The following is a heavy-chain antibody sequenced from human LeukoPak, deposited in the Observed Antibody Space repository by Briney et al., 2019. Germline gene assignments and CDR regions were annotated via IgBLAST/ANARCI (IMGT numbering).Heavy chain of an antibody. CDR3: ARGHYDSGGYYLSRDLRAGGYYFDY. J-gene: IGHJ4*02. D-gene: IGHD3-22*01. Sequence: GASVKVSCKASGYTFTGYYMHWVRQAPGQGLEWMGWINPNSGGTNYAQKFQGRVTMTRDTSISTAYMELSRLRSDDTAVYYCARGHYDSGGYYLSRDLRAGGYYFDYWGQGTLVTVSS. CDR1: GYTFTGYY. CDR2: INPNSGGT. V-gene: IGHV1-2*02.